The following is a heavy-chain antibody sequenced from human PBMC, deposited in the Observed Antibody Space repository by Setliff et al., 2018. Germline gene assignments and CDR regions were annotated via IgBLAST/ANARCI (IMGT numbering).Heavy chain of an antibody. V-gene: IGHV1-18*01. CDR3: SRLVRYCTTTSCQRLSGDEY. Sequence: ASVKVSCKASGYTFSDYGITWVRQAPGQGLEWMGWISAYSGKAYYAQKLQDRATMTTDTSTGTAYLELRSLRSDDTAVYYCSRLVRYCTTTSCQRLSGDEYWGQGTMVTVSS. J-gene: IGHJ4*03. D-gene: IGHD2-2*01. CDR2: ISAYSGKA. CDR1: GYTFSDYG.